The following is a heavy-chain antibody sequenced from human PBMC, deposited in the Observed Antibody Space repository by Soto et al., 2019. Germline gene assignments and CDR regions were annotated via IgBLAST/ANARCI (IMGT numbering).Heavy chain of an antibody. V-gene: IGHV1-69*12. Sequence: QVQLVQSGAEVKKPGSSVKVSCKASGGTFSSYAISWVRQAPGQGLEWMGGIIPIFGTANYAQKFQGRVTTTADESTSTAYMEQSSLRSEDTAVYYCASSVAKYYYYGMDIWGQGTTVTVSS. CDR2: IIPIFGTA. CDR1: GGTFSSYA. D-gene: IGHD5-12*01. J-gene: IGHJ6*01. CDR3: ASSVAKYYYYGMDI.